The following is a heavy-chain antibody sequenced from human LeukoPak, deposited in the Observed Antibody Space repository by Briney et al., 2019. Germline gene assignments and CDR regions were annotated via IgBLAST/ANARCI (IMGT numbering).Heavy chain of an antibody. D-gene: IGHD5-24*01. CDR1: GGSFSGYY. J-gene: IGHJ4*02. Sequence: SETLSLTCAVYGGSFSGYYWSWIRQPPGKGLEWIGEINHSGSTNYNPSLKSRVTISVDTSKNQFSLKLSSVTAADTAVYYCARFRIGRWLQRSFDYWGQGTLVTVSS. CDR2: INHSGST. CDR3: ARFRIGRWLQRSFDY. V-gene: IGHV4-34*01.